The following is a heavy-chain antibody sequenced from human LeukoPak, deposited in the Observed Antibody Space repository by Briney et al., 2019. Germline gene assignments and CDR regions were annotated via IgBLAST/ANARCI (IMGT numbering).Heavy chain of an antibody. CDR3: TTEVIVVVTAAGGATDY. CDR1: GFTFSNAW. J-gene: IGHJ4*02. V-gene: IGHV3-15*01. CDR2: IKSKTDGGTT. D-gene: IGHD2-21*02. Sequence: GGSLRLSCAASGFTFSNAWMSWVRQAPGKGLEWVGRIKSKTDGGTTDYAAPVKGRFTISRDDPKNTLYLQMNSLKTEDTAVYYCTTEVIVVVTAAGGATDYWGQGTLVTVSS.